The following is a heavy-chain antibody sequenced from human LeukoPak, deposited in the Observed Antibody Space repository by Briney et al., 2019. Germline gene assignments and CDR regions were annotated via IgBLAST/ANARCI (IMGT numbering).Heavy chain of an antibody. CDR2: IYHSGST. CDR1: GGSISSGGYS. CDR3: ARGQGTVTTH. Sequence: TLSLTCAVSGGSISSGGYSWSWIRQPPGKGLEWIGYIYHSGSTYYNPSLKSRVTISVDRSKNQFSLKLSSVTAADTAVYYCARGQGTVTTHWGQGTLVTVSS. V-gene: IGHV4-30-2*01. J-gene: IGHJ4*02. D-gene: IGHD4-17*01.